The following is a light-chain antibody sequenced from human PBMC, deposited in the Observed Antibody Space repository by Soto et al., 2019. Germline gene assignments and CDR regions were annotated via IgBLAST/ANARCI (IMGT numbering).Light chain of an antibody. Sequence: QSVLTQPRSVSGSPGQSVTISCTGTSSDVGGYNYVSWYQQHPGKAPKLMIYDVSKRPSGVPDRFSGSKSGNTASLTRSGLQAEDEADYYCCSYAGSYALVFGGGTKLTVL. J-gene: IGLJ2*01. CDR2: DVS. CDR1: SSDVGGYNY. CDR3: CSYAGSYALV. V-gene: IGLV2-11*01.